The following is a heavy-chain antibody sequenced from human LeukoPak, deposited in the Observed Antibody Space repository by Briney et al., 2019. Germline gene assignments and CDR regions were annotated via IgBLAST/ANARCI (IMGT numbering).Heavy chain of an antibody. V-gene: IGHV3-23*01. CDR2: ISGSGGST. Sequence: GGSLRLSCAASGFTFSSYAMSWVRQAPGKGLEWVSAISGSGGSTYYADSVKGRFTISRDNSKNTLYLQMNSLRAEDTAVYYCGKGDIVVVPAALDYWGQGTLVTVSS. D-gene: IGHD2-2*01. CDR3: GKGDIVVVPAALDY. J-gene: IGHJ4*02. CDR1: GFTFSSYA.